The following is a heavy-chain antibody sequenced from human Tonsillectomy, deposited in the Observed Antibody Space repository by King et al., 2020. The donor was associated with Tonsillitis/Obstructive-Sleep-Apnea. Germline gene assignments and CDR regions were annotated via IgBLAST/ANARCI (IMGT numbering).Heavy chain of an antibody. Sequence: QLQESGPGLVKPSETLSLTCTVSGGSINSSSYYWGWVRQPPGKGQEWIGSIYYTGTTSYNPSLKSRVTIYVDTSKKQFSLKLSSVTAADTAVYYCARHLYFYDTSGYSQFDPWGQGTLVTVSS. J-gene: IGHJ5*02. D-gene: IGHD3-22*01. CDR2: IYYTGTT. CDR1: GGSINSSSYY. CDR3: ARHLYFYDTSGYSQFDP. V-gene: IGHV4-39*01.